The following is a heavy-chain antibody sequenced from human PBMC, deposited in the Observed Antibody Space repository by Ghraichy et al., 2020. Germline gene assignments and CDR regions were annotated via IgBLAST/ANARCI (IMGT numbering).Heavy chain of an antibody. CDR2: IKQDGSGT. J-gene: IGHJ4*02. CDR3: AGGSGWLFDS. Sequence: ETLSLTCAASGLPFSTYYVNWVRQAPGKGPEWVALIKQDGSGTYYVDYVTGRFPISRDNAKNSVYLQMDSLTTDATAVYFCAGGSGWLFDSWGRGTLVTVSS. CDR1: GLPFSTYY. D-gene: IGHD6-19*01. V-gene: IGHV3-7*03.